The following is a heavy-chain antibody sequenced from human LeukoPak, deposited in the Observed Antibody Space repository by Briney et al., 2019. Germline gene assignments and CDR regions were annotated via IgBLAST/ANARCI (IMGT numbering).Heavy chain of an antibody. Sequence: ASVKVSCKASGYTFTGYYMHWVRQAPGQGLEWMGWISAYNGNTNYAQKLQGRVTMTTDTSTSTAYMELRSLRSDDTAVYYCARDSRHYGLDYWGQGTLVTVSS. CDR2: ISAYNGNT. CDR3: ARDSRHYGLDY. CDR1: GYTFTGYY. V-gene: IGHV1-18*04. J-gene: IGHJ4*02. D-gene: IGHD3-16*01.